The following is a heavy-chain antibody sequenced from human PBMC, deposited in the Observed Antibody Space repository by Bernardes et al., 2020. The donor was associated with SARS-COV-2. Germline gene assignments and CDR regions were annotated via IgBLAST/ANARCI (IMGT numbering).Heavy chain of an antibody. CDR1: VGSISSHTYC. V-gene: IGHV4-39*01. Sequence: SETLSLTCSVSVGSISSHTYCWGWIRQPPGKGLEWIGSLCYSGTTSNNPSLTSRVTISVDTAKNQLSLKLSSVTAADTAVYYCAKSNGGYYDSSGNWGQGALVTVSS. CDR3: AKSNGGYYDSSGN. D-gene: IGHD3-22*01. CDR2: LCYSGTT. J-gene: IGHJ4*02.